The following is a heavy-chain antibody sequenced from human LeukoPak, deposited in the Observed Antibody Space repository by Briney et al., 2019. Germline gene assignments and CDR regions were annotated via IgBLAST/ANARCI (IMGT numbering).Heavy chain of an antibody. CDR3: ARYSSWGYVYYYYMDV. Sequence: ASVKVSCKASGYTFTSNGISWVRQAPGQGLEWMGWISAYNGNTNYAQKLQGRVTMTTDTSTSTAYMELRSLRSDDTAVYYCARYSSWGYVYYYYMDVWGKGTTVTVSS. CDR2: ISAYNGNT. J-gene: IGHJ6*03. V-gene: IGHV1-18*01. CDR1: GYTFTSNG. D-gene: IGHD5-12*01.